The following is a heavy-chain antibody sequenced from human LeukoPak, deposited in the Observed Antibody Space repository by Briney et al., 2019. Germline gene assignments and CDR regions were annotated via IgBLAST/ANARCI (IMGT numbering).Heavy chain of an antibody. CDR1: GYSFTSYW. D-gene: IGHD2-2*01. CDR3: ARFGLGVVPAATGRNYYYYGMDV. J-gene: IGHJ6*02. Sequence: GESLKISCKGSGYSFTSYWIGWVRQMPGKGLEWMGIIYPGDSDTRYSPSFQGQVTISADKSISTAYLQWSSLKASDTATYYCARFGLGVVPAATGRNYYYYGMDVWGQGTTVTVSS. V-gene: IGHV5-51*01. CDR2: IYPGDSDT.